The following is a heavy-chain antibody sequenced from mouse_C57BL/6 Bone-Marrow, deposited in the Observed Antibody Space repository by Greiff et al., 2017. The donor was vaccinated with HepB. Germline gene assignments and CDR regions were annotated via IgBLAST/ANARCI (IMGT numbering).Heavy chain of an antibody. CDR3: ARHEEDYDYDEYLDV. D-gene: IGHD2-4*01. CDR1: GFTFSDYY. V-gene: IGHV5-12*01. J-gene: IGHJ1*03. CDR2: ISNGGGST. Sequence: EVQLVESGGGLVQPGGSLKLSCAASGFTFSDYYMYWVRQTPEKRLEWVAYISNGGGSTYYPDTVKGRFTISRDNAKNTLYLQMSRLKSEDTAMYYCARHEEDYDYDEYLDVWGTGTTVTVSS.